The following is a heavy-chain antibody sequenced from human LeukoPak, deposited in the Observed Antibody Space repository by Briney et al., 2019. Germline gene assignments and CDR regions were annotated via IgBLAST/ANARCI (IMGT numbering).Heavy chain of an antibody. J-gene: IGHJ4*02. CDR3: AGSPIVGAAGY. CDR1: GGSISSYY. CDR2: IYYTGST. V-gene: IGHV4-59*08. D-gene: IGHD1-26*01. Sequence: SETLSLTCTVSGGSISSYYWSWIRQPPGKGLEWIGYIYYTGSTNYNPSLKSRVTISVDTSKNQFSLKLSSVTAADTAVYYCAGSPIVGAAGYWGQGTLVTVSS.